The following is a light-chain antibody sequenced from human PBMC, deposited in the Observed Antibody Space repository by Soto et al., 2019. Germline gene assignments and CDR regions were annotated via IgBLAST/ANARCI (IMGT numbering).Light chain of an antibody. CDR2: GAS. V-gene: IGKV3-20*01. CDR1: QSVSSNF. Sequence: EIVLTQSPGTLSLSPGERATLSCRASQSVSSNFLAWYQQKPGQAPRLLIYGASGRSTGIPDRFSGSGSGTDFTLPISRREPEDFTVYYCQQYGGSHWTFGQGTTVEIK. CDR3: QQYGGSHWT. J-gene: IGKJ1*01.